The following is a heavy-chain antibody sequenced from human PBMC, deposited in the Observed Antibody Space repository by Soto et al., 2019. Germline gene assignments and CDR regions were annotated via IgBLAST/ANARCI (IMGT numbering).Heavy chain of an antibody. J-gene: IGHJ4*02. V-gene: IGHV3-15*07. Sequence: GSLRLSCAASGFTFSNAWMNWVRQAPGKGLEWVGRIKSKTDGGTTDYAAPVKGRFTISRDDSKNTLYLQMNSLKTEDTAVYYCTTDRYYDSSGYPGYWGQGTLVTVSS. CDR3: TTDRYYDSSGYPGY. D-gene: IGHD3-22*01. CDR1: GFTFSNAW. CDR2: IKSKTDGGTT.